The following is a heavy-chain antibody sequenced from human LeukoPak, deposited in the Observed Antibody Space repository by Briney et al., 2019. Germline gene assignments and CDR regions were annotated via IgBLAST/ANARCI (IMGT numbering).Heavy chain of an antibody. V-gene: IGHV4-34*01. Sequence: SETLSLTCAVYCGPFSGYYWSWIRQPPAQGLEWVGEINHSASTNYNPSLKSRVTISVDTSKIPFSLKMSSVTAADTAVYYCARSLRYFVGYYYYGMDVWGQGTTVTVSS. CDR3: ARSLRYFVGYYYYGMDV. J-gene: IGHJ6*02. CDR2: INHSAST. CDR1: CGPFSGYY. D-gene: IGHD3-9*01.